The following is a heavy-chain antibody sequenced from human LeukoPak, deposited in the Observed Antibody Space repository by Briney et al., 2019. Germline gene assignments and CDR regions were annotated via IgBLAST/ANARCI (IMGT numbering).Heavy chain of an antibody. V-gene: IGHV3-23*01. CDR1: GFTFSSYA. D-gene: IGHD3-22*01. CDR3: AKDGGAYYYDSSGYWEFDY. CDR2: ISGSGGST. J-gene: IGHJ4*02. Sequence: GGSLRLSCAASGFTFSSYAMSWVRQAPGKGLEWVSAISGSGGSTYYADSVKGRFTISRDNSKNTLYLQMNSLRAEDTAVYYCAKDGGAYYYDSSGYWEFDYWGQGTLVTVSS.